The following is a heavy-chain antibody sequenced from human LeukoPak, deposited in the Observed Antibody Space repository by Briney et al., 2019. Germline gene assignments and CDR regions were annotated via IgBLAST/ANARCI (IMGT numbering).Heavy chain of an antibody. V-gene: IGHV4-61*02. J-gene: IGHJ5*02. D-gene: IGHD6-13*01. CDR1: GGPISSGRYY. CDR3: ARVTAAAGRGDWFDP. CDR2: IYTRGST. Sequence: TPSQTLSLTCTVSGGPISSGRYYWSWIRQPAGKGLEWTGRIYTRGSTNYNPSLKIRVTISVDTSKNQFSLKLSSVTAADTAVYYCARVTAAAGRGDWFDPWGQGTLVTVSS.